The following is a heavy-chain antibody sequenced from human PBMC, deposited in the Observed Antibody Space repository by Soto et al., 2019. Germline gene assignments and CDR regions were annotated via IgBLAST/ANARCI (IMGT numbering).Heavy chain of an antibody. Sequence: GASVKVSCKASGGTFSSYAISWVRQAPGQGLEWMGGIIPIFGTANYAQKFQGRVTITADESTSTAYMELSSLRSEDTAVYYCARDPREGYKSNWFDPWGQGTLVTVSS. CDR1: GGTFSSYA. CDR2: IIPIFGTA. D-gene: IGHD5-12*01. CDR3: ARDPREGYKSNWFDP. J-gene: IGHJ5*02. V-gene: IGHV1-69*13.